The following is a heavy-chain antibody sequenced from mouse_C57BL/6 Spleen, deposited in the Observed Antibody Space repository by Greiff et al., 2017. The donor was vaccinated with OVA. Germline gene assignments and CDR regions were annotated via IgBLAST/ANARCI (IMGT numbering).Heavy chain of an antibody. CDR3: AKRDDYDPYYFDY. CDR1: GYSITSGYY. Sequence: ESGPGLVKPSQSLSLTCSVTGYSITSGYYWNWIRQFPGNKLEWMGYISYDGSNNYNPSLKNRISITRDTSKNQFFLKLNSVTTEDTATYYCAKRDDYDPYYFDYWGQGTTLTVSS. J-gene: IGHJ2*01. CDR2: ISYDGSN. V-gene: IGHV3-6*01. D-gene: IGHD2-4*01.